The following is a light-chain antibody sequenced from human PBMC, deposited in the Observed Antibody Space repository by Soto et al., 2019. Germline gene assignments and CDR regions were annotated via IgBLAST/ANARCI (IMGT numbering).Light chain of an antibody. Sequence: EIVMTQSPATLSLSPGERATLSFRASQSVSSNLAWYQQKPGQAPRLLIYGASTRATGIPAWFSGSGSGTEFTLTISSLQSEDFAVYYCQQYNNWPRTFGQGTRWIS. V-gene: IGKV3-15*01. CDR1: QSVSSN. J-gene: IGKJ1*01. CDR3: QQYNNWPRT. CDR2: GAS.